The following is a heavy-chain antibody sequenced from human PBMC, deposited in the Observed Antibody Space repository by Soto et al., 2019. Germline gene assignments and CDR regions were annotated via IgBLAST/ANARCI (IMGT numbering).Heavy chain of an antibody. CDR1: GDSLSGGDYY. CDR3: ARAYRINGWSDYFFDY. D-gene: IGHD6-19*01. Sequence: QVLLQESGPGLVKSSQTLSLTCTVSGDSLSGGDYYWSWIRQPPGKGLEWIGDIYYTGFTFYNPSLQSRLTISLDSSKNQFSLRLNSVTAADTAVYFCARAYRINGWSDYFFDYWGQGTLVTVSS. V-gene: IGHV4-30-4*08. J-gene: IGHJ4*02. CDR2: IYYTGFT.